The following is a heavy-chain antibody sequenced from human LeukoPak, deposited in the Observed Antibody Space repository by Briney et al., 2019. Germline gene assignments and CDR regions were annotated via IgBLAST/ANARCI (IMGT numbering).Heavy chain of an antibody. CDR3: ASSIAAAGPFDY. CDR1: GGSISSYY. D-gene: IGHD6-13*01. Sequence: PSETLSLTCTVSGGSISSYYWSWIRQPAGKGLEWIGRIYTSGSTNYNPSLKSRVTISVDTSKNQFSLKLSSVTAADTAVYYCASSIAAAGPFDYWGQGTLVTVSS. J-gene: IGHJ4*02. CDR2: IYTSGST. V-gene: IGHV4-4*07.